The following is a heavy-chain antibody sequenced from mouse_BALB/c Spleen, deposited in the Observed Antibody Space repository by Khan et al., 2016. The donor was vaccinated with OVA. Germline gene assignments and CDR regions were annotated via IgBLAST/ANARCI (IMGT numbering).Heavy chain of an antibody. Sequence: QVQLQQSGAELAKPGASVKMSCKASGYTFINYWILWVKQRPGQGLEWIGYINPSTGYTEYNKNFKDKATLTADKSSSTAYMHLDSLTSEDSAVYYCARRGLRWYFDYGGQGTILPVSS. CDR3: ARRGLRWYFDY. V-gene: IGHV1-7*01. D-gene: IGHD1-1*01. CDR2: INPSTGYT. CDR1: GYTFINYW. J-gene: IGHJ2*01.